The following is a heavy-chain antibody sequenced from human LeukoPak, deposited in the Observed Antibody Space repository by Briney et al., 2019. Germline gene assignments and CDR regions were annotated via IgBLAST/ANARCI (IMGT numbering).Heavy chain of an antibody. CDR3: ARAGLGTKRPYYFDY. CDR2: ISWNSGSI. Sequence: GGSLRLSCAASGFTFDDYAMHWVRQAPGKGLEWVSGISWNSGSIGYADSVKGRFTISRDNAKNSLYLHMNSLRVDDTAVFYCARAGLGTKRPYYFDYWGQGALVTVSS. CDR1: GFTFDDYA. J-gene: IGHJ4*02. V-gene: IGHV3-9*01. D-gene: IGHD3-16*01.